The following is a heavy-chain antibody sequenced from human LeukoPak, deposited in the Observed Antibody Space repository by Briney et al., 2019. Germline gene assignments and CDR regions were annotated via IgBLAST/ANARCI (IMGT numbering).Heavy chain of an antibody. CDR3: AKDVDPFGSGSYVEGFDY. CDR1: GFTFSSYG. D-gene: IGHD3-10*01. V-gene: IGHV3-30*18. CDR2: ISFDASNK. Sequence: GRSLRLSCAASGFTFSSYGMHWVRQAPGKGLEWVAVISFDASNKYYADSVKGRFTVSRDNSKNTLYLQMNSLRAEDTAVYYCAKDVDPFGSGSYVEGFDYWGQGTLVTVSS. J-gene: IGHJ4*02.